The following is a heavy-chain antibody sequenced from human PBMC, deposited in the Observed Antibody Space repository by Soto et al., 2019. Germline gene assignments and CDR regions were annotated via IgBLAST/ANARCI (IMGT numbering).Heavy chain of an antibody. CDR2: ISGSGGST. Sequence: GGSLRLSCAASGFTFSSYAMSWVRQAPGKGLEWVSAISGSGGSTYYADSVKGRFTISRDNSKNTLYLQMNSLRAEDTAVYYCAKDLRWIQLWLNDYWGQGTLVTVSS. V-gene: IGHV3-23*01. CDR3: AKDLRWIQLWLNDY. CDR1: GFTFSSYA. D-gene: IGHD5-18*01. J-gene: IGHJ4*02.